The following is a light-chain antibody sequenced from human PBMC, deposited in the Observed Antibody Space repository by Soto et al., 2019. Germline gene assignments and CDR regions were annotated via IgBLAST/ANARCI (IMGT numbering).Light chain of an antibody. CDR2: NTF. Sequence: EIVLTQSPGTLSLSPGERATLSCRASQRVSSTYLAWYQQKPGQAPRLLIYNTFTRAGGIPDRFSGSGSGTDFTLTISRLEPEDFELYYCQLYGQSGGFPFAPGTKVAIK. CDR1: QRVSSTY. CDR3: QLYGQSGGFP. V-gene: IGKV3-20*01. J-gene: IGKJ3*01.